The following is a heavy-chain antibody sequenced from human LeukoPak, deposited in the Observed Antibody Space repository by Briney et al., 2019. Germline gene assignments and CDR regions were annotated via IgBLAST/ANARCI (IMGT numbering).Heavy chain of an antibody. D-gene: IGHD3-10*01. CDR2: ISGSGGST. CDR3: ARHYGSGSYHRVFFDY. CDR1: GFTFSSYA. Sequence: GGSLRLSCAASGFTFSSYAMSWVRQAPGKGLEWVSAISGSGGSTYYADSVKGRFTISRDNSKNTLYLQMNSLRAEDTAVYYCARHYGSGSYHRVFFDYWGQGTLVTVSS. J-gene: IGHJ4*02. V-gene: IGHV3-23*01.